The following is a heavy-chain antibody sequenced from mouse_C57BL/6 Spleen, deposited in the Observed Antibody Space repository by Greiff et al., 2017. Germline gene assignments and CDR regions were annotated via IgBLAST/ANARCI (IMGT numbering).Heavy chain of an antibody. V-gene: IGHV5-17*01. Sequence: EVPRVESGGGLVKPGGSLKLSCAASGFTFSDYGMHWVRQAPEKGLEWVAYISSGSSTIYYADTVKGRFTISRDNAKNTLFLQLTSLRSEDTAMYYCARWDYDDGAWFAYWGQGTLVTVSA. J-gene: IGHJ3*01. D-gene: IGHD2-4*01. CDR1: GFTFSDYG. CDR2: ISSGSSTI. CDR3: ARWDYDDGAWFAY.